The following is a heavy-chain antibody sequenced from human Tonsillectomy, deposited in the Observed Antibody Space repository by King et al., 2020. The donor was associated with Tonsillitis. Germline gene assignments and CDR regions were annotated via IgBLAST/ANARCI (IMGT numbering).Heavy chain of an antibody. D-gene: IGHD2-21*02. J-gene: IGHJ4*02. V-gene: IGHV3-23*01. CDR3: ANPGLGMVTAPFDN. Sequence: MSWVRQAPGKGLEWVSSISDNTGSTYYADSVKGRFTISRDNSKNTLYLQMNSLRAEDTAVYYCANPGLGMVTAPFDNWCQGTLVTVSS. CDR2: ISDNTGST.